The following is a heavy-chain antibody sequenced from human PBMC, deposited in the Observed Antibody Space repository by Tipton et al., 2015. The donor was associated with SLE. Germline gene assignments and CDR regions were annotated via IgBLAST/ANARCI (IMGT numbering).Heavy chain of an antibody. Sequence: QSGPEVKKPGESLKISCKDSGSTFSDYWIGWVRQTPGIGLEWIGIIFPGDSNIIYSPSFQGQVTISADRSISTAYLHWSSPKASDTAIYYCARHARDWTIEGQSYYYMDVWGKGTSVTVSS. J-gene: IGHJ6*03. CDR3: ARHARDWTIEGQSYYYMDV. CDR2: IFPGDSNI. V-gene: IGHV5-51*01. D-gene: IGHD3/OR15-3a*01. CDR1: GSTFSDYW.